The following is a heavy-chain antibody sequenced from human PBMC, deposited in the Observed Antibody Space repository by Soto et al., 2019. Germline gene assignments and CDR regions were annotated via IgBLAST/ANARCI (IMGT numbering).Heavy chain of an antibody. V-gene: IGHV4-30-2*01. D-gene: IGHD4-17*01. CDR3: ARAHYGDYGYGMDV. J-gene: IGHJ6*02. CDR2: IYHRGYT. CDR1: GGSISSGGYS. Sequence: QLQLQESGSGLVKPSQTLSLTCAVSGGSISSGGYSWSWIRQPPGKGLEWIGYIYHRGYTYCNPSTKSRVTIPVDRSKNQFALKLSSVTGVDTAADYCARAHYGDYGYGMDVWGQGTTVTVSS.